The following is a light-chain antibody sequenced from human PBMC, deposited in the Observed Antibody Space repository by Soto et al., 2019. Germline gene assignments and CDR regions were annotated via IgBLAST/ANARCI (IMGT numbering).Light chain of an antibody. CDR3: QHYGSSPPKYT. V-gene: IGKV3-15*01. CDR2: GAS. J-gene: IGKJ2*01. CDR1: QSVSDK. Sequence: EIVMTQSPATLSVSPGERATLSCRASQSVSDKSAWYQQKPGQAPRLLIFGASTRATGIPARFSGSGSETEFTLTISSLQSEDFAVYYCQHYGSSPPKYTFGQGTKLEIK.